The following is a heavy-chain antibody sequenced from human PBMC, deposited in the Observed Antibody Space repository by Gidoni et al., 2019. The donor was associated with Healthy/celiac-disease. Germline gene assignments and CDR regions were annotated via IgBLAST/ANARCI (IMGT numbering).Heavy chain of an antibody. CDR3: ARDRYDILTGPPGHDAFDI. D-gene: IGHD3-9*01. V-gene: IGHV4-4*02. J-gene: IGHJ3*02. CDR1: GGSISSSNW. Sequence: QVQLQESGPGLVKPSGTLSLTCAVSGGSISSSNWWSWVRQPPGKGLEWIGEIYHSGSTNYNPSLKSRVTISVDKSKNQFSLKLSSVTAADTAVYYCARDRYDILTGPPGHDAFDIWGQGTMVTVSS. CDR2: IYHSGST.